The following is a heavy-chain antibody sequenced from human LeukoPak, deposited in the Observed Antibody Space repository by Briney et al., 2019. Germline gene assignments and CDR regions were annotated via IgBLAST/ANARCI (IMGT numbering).Heavy chain of an antibody. J-gene: IGHJ4*02. CDR1: GFIFSNYG. CDR3: APDGYY. D-gene: IGHD6-13*01. Sequence: PGGSLRLSCAASGFIFSNYGMNWVRQAPGKGLEWVSYISSSGSNMYYADSVKGRFTISRGNAENSLYLQMNSLRAEDTAVYYCAPDGYYWGQGTLVTVSS. CDR2: ISSSGSNM. V-gene: IGHV3-48*03.